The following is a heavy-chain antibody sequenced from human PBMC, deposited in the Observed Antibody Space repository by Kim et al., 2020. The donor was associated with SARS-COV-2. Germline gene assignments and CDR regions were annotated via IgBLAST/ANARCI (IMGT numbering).Heavy chain of an antibody. J-gene: IGHJ4*02. CDR3: AKDSVPDGAWDFDY. V-gene: IGHV3-23*01. Sequence: DPLKGRFTTSRDSSRDTLNLQMNSLRVEDTAIYYCAKDSVPDGAWDFDYWGRGTLVTVSS. D-gene: IGHD3-10*01.